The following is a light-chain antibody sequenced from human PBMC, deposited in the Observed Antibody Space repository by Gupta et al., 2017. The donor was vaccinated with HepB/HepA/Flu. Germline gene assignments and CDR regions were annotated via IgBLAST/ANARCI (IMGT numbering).Light chain of an antibody. CDR1: QSISSTS. CDR3: QQYGSSPGS. Sequence: ENVLTQSPGTLSLSPGERATLSCRASQSISSTSLAWYQQKPGQAPRLLIYGASSRATGIPDRFSGSGSGTDFTLTINRLEPEDFAVYYRQQYGSSPGSFGQGTKLESK. CDR2: GAS. V-gene: IGKV3-20*01. J-gene: IGKJ2*04.